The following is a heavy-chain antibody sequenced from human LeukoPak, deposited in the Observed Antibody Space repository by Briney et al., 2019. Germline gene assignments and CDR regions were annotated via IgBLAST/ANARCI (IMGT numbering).Heavy chain of an antibody. V-gene: IGHV4-61*02. D-gene: IGHD2-15*01. CDR1: GGSISTSNYY. CDR3: ARSSLLRRDDAFDI. Sequence: PSETLSLTCTVSGGSISTSNYYWSWIRQPAGKGLEWIGRIYTSGSTNYNPSLKSRVTISVDTSKNQFSLKLSSVTAADTAVYYCARSSLLRRDDAFDIWGQGTMVTVSS. J-gene: IGHJ3*02. CDR2: IYTSGST.